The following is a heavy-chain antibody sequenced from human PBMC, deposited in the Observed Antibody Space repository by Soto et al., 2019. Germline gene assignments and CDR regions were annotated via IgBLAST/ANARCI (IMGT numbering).Heavy chain of an antibody. CDR3: AKDPSYDSSGYDL. D-gene: IGHD3-22*01. Sequence: GGSLRLSCAASGFTFSSYGMHWVRQAPGKGLEWVAVISYDGSNKYYADSVKGRFTISRDNSKNTLYLQMNSLRAEDTAVYYCAKDPSYDSSGYDLWGQGTLVTVSS. J-gene: IGHJ5*02. CDR2: ISYDGSNK. V-gene: IGHV3-30*18. CDR1: GFTFSSYG.